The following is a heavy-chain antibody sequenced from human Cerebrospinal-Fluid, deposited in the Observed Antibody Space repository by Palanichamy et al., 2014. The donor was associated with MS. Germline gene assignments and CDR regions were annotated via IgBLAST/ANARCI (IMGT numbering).Heavy chain of an antibody. D-gene: IGHD2-8*01. Sequence: EVQLVQSGAEVKKPGATVKISCKVSGYTITDYYMHWVQQAPGKGLEWMGLIDPKDGETIYAEKFQGRVTMTADTSTDTFQMELNSLRSEDTAVYYCATVRAIVLNGFDIWGQGTMVTV. CDR2: IDPKDGET. V-gene: IGHV1-69-2*01. J-gene: IGHJ3*02. CDR1: GYTITDYY. CDR3: ATVRAIVLNGFDI.